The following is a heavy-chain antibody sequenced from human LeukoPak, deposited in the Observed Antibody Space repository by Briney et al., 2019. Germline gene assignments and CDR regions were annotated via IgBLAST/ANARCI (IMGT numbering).Heavy chain of an antibody. Sequence: GGSLRLSCAAPGFTFSSYGMHWVRQAPGKGLEWVAFIRYDGSNKYYADSVKGRFTISRDNSKNTLYLQMNSLRAEDTAVYYCAKDPGPPIQPDAFDIWGQGTMVTVSS. CDR3: AKDPGPPIQPDAFDI. CDR1: GFTFSSYG. J-gene: IGHJ3*02. CDR2: IRYDGSNK. D-gene: IGHD5-18*01. V-gene: IGHV3-30*02.